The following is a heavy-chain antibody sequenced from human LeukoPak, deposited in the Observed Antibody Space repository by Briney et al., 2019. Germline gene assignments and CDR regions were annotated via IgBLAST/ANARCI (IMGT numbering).Heavy chain of an antibody. CDR1: GFTFNSYA. D-gene: IGHD2-15*01. V-gene: IGHV3-23*01. CDR2: ISGSGGNT. CDR3: ARDSCSGGTCYFAY. Sequence: GGSLRLSCAASGFTFNSYAMSWVRQAPGKGLEWVSIISGSGGNTYYADSVKGRFTIFRDNAKNTVNLQMNSLRAEDTAVYYCARDSCSGGTCYFAYWGQGTLVTVSS. J-gene: IGHJ4*02.